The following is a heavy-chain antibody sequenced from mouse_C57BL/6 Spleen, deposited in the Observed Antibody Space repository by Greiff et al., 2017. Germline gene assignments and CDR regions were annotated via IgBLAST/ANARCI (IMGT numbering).Heavy chain of an antibody. CDR1: GFTFSDYG. Sequence: VQLKESGGGLVKPGGSLKLSCAASGFTFSDYGMHWVRQAPEKGLEWVAYISSGSSTIYYADTVQGSFTISRDNAKNTLFVQMSSLRSEDTAMCYCARGSNSEFAYWGQGTLVTVSA. J-gene: IGHJ3*01. D-gene: IGHD2-5*01. CDR2: ISSGSSTI. V-gene: IGHV5-17*01. CDR3: ARGSNSEFAY.